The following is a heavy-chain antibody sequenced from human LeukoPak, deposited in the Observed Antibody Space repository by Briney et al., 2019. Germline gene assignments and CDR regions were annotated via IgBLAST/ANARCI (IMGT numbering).Heavy chain of an antibody. CDR3: AREREYCSGGSCHSGNWFDP. D-gene: IGHD2-15*01. Sequence: SETLSLTCTVSGVAISSSSDFWGWIRQPPGKGLDWIGSICYGGSAYYNEPLKSRVTISLDTSKNQFSLKLSSVTAADTAVYYCAREREYCSGGSCHSGNWFDPWGQGTLVTVSS. J-gene: IGHJ5*02. V-gene: IGHV4-39*07. CDR2: ICYGGSA. CDR1: GVAISSSSDF.